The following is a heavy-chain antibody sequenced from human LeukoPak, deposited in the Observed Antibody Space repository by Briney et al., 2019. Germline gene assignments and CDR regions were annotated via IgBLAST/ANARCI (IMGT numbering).Heavy chain of an antibody. D-gene: IGHD6-13*01. CDR2: ISSGGTTL. V-gene: IGHV3-48*04. CDR1: GFIFSSDS. J-gene: IGHJ4*02. Sequence: GGSLRLSCAGSGFIFSSDSMNWVRQAPGKGLEWISYISSGGTTLYYADSVKGRFTISRDNAKNALYLQMNSLRAEDTAVYYCAKEHMAAAVYYFDYWGQGTLVTVSS. CDR3: AKEHMAAAVYYFDY.